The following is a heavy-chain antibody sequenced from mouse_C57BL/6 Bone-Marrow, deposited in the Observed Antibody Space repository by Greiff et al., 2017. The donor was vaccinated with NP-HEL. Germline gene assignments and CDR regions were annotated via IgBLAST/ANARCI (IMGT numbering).Heavy chain of an antibody. Sequence: VQLQQPGAELVMPGASVKLSCKASGYTFTSYWMHWVKQRPGQGLEWIGEIDPSDSYTNYNQKFKGKSALTVDKSSSTAYMQLSSLTSEDSAVYYCASTYYSNFLFDYWGQGTTLTVSS. D-gene: IGHD2-5*01. V-gene: IGHV1-69*01. CDR2: IDPSDSYT. J-gene: IGHJ2*01. CDR3: ASTYYSNFLFDY. CDR1: GYTFTSYW.